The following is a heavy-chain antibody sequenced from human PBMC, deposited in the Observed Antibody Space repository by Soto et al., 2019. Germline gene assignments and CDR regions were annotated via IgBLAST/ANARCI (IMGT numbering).Heavy chain of an antibody. CDR2: IYYSGNT. CDR1: GGSISSSNYY. Sequence: QLQLQESGPGLVKPSETLSLTCTVSGGSISSSNYYWGWIRQPPGKGLEWIGYIYYSGNTYYNTFLKSGVTISVDRSTNEFSVNLISVTAADTAVYYCARRSKDYGGKWDAFDIWGQGTMVTVSS. D-gene: IGHD4-17*01. J-gene: IGHJ3*02. V-gene: IGHV4-39*01. CDR3: ARRSKDYGGKWDAFDI.